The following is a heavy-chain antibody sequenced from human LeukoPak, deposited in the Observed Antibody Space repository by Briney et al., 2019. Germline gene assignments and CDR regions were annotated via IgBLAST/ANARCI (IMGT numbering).Heavy chain of an antibody. CDR1: GYTFTTYA. Sequence: AAVKVSCKASGYTFTTYAMNWVRQAPVQGLEWMGWIDTNTGNPTYAQGFTGRFVFSLDTSVSTAYLQISSLKADDTAVYYCARANLWFGELGWIDPWGQGTQVTVSS. D-gene: IGHD3-10*01. V-gene: IGHV7-4-1*02. J-gene: IGHJ5*02. CDR3: ARANLWFGELGWIDP. CDR2: IDTNTGNP.